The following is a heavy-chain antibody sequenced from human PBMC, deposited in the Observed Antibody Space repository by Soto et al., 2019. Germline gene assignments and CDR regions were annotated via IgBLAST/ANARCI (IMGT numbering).Heavy chain of an antibody. CDR3: ARRSTGWSAADY. D-gene: IGHD6-19*01. CDR1: GYTFTTYD. Sequence: ASVKVSCKASGYTFTTYDMNWVRQATGQGLEWMGWMNPNSGNTDYAQKFQGRVTMTRNTSISTAYMELCSLRSEDTAVYYCARRSTGWSAADYWGQGTLVTVSS. V-gene: IGHV1-8*01. CDR2: MNPNSGNT. J-gene: IGHJ4*02.